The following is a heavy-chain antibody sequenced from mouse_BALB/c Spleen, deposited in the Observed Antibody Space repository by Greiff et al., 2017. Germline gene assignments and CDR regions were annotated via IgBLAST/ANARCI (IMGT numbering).Heavy chain of an antibody. CDR3: ARDRVWPCAMDY. J-gene: IGHJ4*01. Sequence: EVMLVESGGGLVQPGGSLKLSCAASGFTFSSYGMSWVRQTPDKRLELVATINSNGGSTYYPDSVKGRFTISRDNAKNTLYLQMSSLKSEDTAMYYCARDRVWPCAMDYGGQGTSVSDCS. CDR1: GFTFSSYG. V-gene: IGHV5-6-3*01. D-gene: IGHD2-10*02. CDR2: INSNGGST.